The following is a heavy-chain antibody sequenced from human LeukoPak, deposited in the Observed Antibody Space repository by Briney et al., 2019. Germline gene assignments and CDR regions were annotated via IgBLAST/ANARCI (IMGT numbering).Heavy chain of an antibody. V-gene: IGHV3-74*01. J-gene: IGHJ4*02. D-gene: IGHD2/OR15-2a*01. CDR2: INPDGRRT. CDR1: GFTFTDHW. CDR3: TRDAKNNRDFDL. Sequence: GGSLRVSCVASGFTFTDHWMHWVRQVPGKGLLWVSRINPDGRRTVYADSVKGRFIVSRDNAKNTLYLQMNSLTAEDTALYYRTRDAKNNRDFDLWGQGTLVTVSS.